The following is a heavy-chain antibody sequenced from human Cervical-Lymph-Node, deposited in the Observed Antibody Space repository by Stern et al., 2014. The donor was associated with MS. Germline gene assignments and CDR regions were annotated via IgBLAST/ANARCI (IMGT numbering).Heavy chain of an antibody. CDR1: GFTFSNST. J-gene: IGHJ4*02. D-gene: IGHD3-16*01. V-gene: IGHV3-21*01. Sequence: VQLVQSGGGLVKPGGSLRLSCEAFGFTFSNSTMTWFRQAPGKGLEWVSSISSTSSYIYSAASVKGRFTISRDNVKRSLYLHMNSLRAEDTAVYYCARDGGDFWGQGTLVTVSS. CDR3: ARDGGDF. CDR2: ISSTSSYI.